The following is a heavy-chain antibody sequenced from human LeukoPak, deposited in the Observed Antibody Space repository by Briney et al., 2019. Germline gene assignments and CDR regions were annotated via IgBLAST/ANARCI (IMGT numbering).Heavy chain of an antibody. CDR1: GFTFSSYA. V-gene: IGHV3-23*01. CDR2: TSGSGGST. Sequence: GGSLRLSCAASGFTFSSYAMSWVRQAPGKGLQWVSGTSGSGGSTYYADSVKGRFTISRDNSKNTLYLQMNSLRAEDTAVYYCAKDPLTGDGINVDDAFDIWGQGTMVTVSS. D-gene: IGHD7-27*01. CDR3: AKDPLTGDGINVDDAFDI. J-gene: IGHJ3*02.